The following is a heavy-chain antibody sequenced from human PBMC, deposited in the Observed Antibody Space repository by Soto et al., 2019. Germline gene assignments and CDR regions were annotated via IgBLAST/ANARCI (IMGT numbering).Heavy chain of an antibody. CDR1: GASINTDYW. J-gene: IGHJ4*02. CDR3: ARGFDYRWVY. D-gene: IGHD3-16*01. V-gene: IGHV4-4*02. CDR2: IHHSGTT. Sequence: QVQLQESGPGLVKPSGTLSLTCVVSGASINTDYWWSWVRQPPGKGLEWIGEIHHSGTTNYIQSLKSRVTMSLDKSNNQLSLRFSSVTAADTAVYYCARGFDYRWVYWGQGTLVTVSS.